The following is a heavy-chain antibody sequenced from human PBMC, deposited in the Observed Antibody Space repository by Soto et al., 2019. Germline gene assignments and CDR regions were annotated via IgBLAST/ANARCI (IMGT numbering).Heavy chain of an antibody. CDR1: GFTFSSYG. D-gene: IGHD2-21*02. CDR3: AKESRSSRGNSLSFDY. CDR2: ISYDGSNK. V-gene: IGHV3-30*18. J-gene: IGHJ4*01. Sequence: PGGSLRLSCAASGFTFSSYGMHWVRQAPGKGLEWVAVISYDGSNKYYADSVKGRFTISRDNSKNTLYLQMNSLRAEDTAVYYCAKESRSSRGNSLSFDYWGHGTLVTVSS.